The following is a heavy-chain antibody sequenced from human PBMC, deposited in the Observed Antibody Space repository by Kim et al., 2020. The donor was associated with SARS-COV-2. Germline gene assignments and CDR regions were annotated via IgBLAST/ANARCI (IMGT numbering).Heavy chain of an antibody. D-gene: IGHD6-13*01. V-gene: IGHV3-30*02. CDR3: AKDEYGSSWYGLDYYYGMDV. Sequence: RFTISRDNSKNTLYLQMNSLRAEDTAVYYCAKDEYGSSWYGLDYYYGMDVWGQGTTVTVSS. J-gene: IGHJ6*02.